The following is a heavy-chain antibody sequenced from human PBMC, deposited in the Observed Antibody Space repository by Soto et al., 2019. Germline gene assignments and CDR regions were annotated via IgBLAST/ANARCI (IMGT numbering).Heavy chain of an antibody. CDR2: TRPNTGNT. J-gene: IGHJ4*02. CDR3: VRDLDGSGSYYTDY. Sequence: ASVKVSCKASGYTFSIYGINWVRQAPGQGLEWMGWTRPNTGNTKYAQNLQGRVTMTTDTSTSTAYMELRSLRPDDTAVYYCVRDLDGSGSYYTDYWGQGTLVTVSS. D-gene: IGHD3-10*01. CDR1: GYTFSIYG. V-gene: IGHV1-18*01.